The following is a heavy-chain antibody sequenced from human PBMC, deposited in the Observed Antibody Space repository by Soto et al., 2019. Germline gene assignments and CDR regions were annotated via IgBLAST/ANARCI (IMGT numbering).Heavy chain of an antibody. CDR1: GFTFSSYG. J-gene: IGHJ6*02. D-gene: IGHD4-4*01. V-gene: IGHV3-33*01. CDR3: ARDRATVTTRWPMRQYGMDV. Sequence: QVQLVESGGGVVQPGRSLRLSCAASGFTFSSYGMHWVRQAPGKGLEWVAVIWYDGSNKYYADSVKGRFTISRDNSKNTLYLQMNSLRAEDTAVYYCARDRATVTTRWPMRQYGMDVWGQGTTVTVSS. CDR2: IWYDGSNK.